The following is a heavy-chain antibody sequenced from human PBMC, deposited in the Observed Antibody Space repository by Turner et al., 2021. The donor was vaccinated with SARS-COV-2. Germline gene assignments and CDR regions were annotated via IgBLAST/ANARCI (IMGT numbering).Heavy chain of an antibody. CDR2: IYYSGST. J-gene: IGHJ6*02. Sequence: QVQLQESGPGLVQPSETLSLTCSVSGGSISSYYWSWIRQPPGKGLEWIGYIYYSGSTNYNPSLKSRVTISVDTSKNQFSLKLSSVTAADTAVYYCARHGFSGWDGGGMDVWGQGTTVTVSS. CDR3: ARHGFSGWDGGGMDV. D-gene: IGHD6-19*01. V-gene: IGHV4-59*08. CDR1: GGSISSYY.